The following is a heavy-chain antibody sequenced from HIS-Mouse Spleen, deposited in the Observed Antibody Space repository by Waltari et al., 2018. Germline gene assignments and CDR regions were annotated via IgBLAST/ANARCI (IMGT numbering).Heavy chain of an antibody. CDR3: ARGRKSSSSPRSYFDY. J-gene: IGHJ4*02. V-gene: IGHV4-34*01. CDR1: GGSFSGYY. CDR2: INHRGST. Sequence: QVQLQQWGAGLLKPSETLSLTCAVYGGSFSGYYWSWLRPPPGKGREWIGEINHRGSTDYTHTIKSRGTISVDPSKNQFSLKLSSVTAADTAVYYCARGRKSSSSPRSYFDYWGQGTLVTVSS. D-gene: IGHD6-6*01.